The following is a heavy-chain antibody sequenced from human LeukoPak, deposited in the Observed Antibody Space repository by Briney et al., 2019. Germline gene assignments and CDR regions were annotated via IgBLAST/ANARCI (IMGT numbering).Heavy chain of an antibody. CDR2: IYYSGST. D-gene: IGHD4-17*01. CDR3: ARDLYGAFDY. J-gene: IGHJ4*02. V-gene: IGHV4-59*01. CDR1: GGSISSYY. Sequence: SETLSLTCTVSGGSISSYYWSWIRQPPGKGLEWIGYIYYSGSTNYNPSLKSRVTISVDTPKNQFSLKLSSVTAADTAVYYCARDLYGAFDYWGQGTLVTVSS.